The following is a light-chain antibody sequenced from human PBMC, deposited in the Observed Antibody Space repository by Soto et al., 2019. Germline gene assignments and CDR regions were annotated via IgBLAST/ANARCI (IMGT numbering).Light chain of an antibody. CDR2: DAS. Sequence: DIQMTQSPSTLSASVGDRVTITCRASQSISSWLAWYQQKPGKAPKLLLYDASSLESGVPSRFIGSGSGTEFTLPISSLQPDDFATYYCQQYNSYSQTFGQGTKVEIK. CDR1: QSISSW. V-gene: IGKV1-5*01. CDR3: QQYNSYSQT. J-gene: IGKJ1*01.